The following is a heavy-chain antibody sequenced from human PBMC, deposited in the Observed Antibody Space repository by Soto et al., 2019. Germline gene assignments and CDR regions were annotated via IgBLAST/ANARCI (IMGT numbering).Heavy chain of an antibody. CDR2: TSYDGTIK. CDR3: ARDWRVSVIDY. D-gene: IGHD3-3*01. Sequence: PLLSPCSSSGFTFIDYPMHWVIQPPGNGLEWVELTSYDGTIKYYADSVKGRSTIFRDNSNNTLFLQMNSLRADDTAVYYCARDWRVSVIDYSGHGTLVTVSA. V-gene: IGHV3-30*04. J-gene: IGHJ4*01. CDR1: GFTFIDYP.